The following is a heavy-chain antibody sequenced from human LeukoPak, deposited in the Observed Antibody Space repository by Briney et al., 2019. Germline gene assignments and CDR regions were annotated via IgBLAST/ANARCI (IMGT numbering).Heavy chain of an antibody. V-gene: IGHV3-21*01. D-gene: IGHD3-22*01. CDR1: GFTFSSYS. CDR2: ISSSSYI. Sequence: GGSLRLSCAASGFTFSSYSMNWVRQAPGKGLEWVSCISSSSYIYYADSVKGRFTTSRENAKNSLYLQMNSLRAEDTAVYYCARDLRSSGYYAFDYWGQGTLVTVSS. J-gene: IGHJ4*02. CDR3: ARDLRSSGYYAFDY.